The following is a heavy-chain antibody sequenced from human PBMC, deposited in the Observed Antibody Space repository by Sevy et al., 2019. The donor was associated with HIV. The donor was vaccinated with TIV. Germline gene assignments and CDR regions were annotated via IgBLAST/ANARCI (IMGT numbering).Heavy chain of an antibody. Sequence: GGSLRLSCAASGFTFSSYWMSWVRQAPGKGLEWVANIKQDGSEKYYVESVKGRFTISRDNAKNSLYLQMNSLRAEDTAVYYCARALVVVPAATLGYWGQGTLVTVSS. J-gene: IGHJ4*02. D-gene: IGHD2-2*01. CDR1: GFTFSSYW. CDR2: IKQDGSEK. V-gene: IGHV3-7*01. CDR3: ARALVVVPAATLGY.